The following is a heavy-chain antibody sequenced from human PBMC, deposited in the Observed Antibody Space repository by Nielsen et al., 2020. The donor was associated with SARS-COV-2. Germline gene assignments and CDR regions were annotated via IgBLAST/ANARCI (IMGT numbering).Heavy chain of an antibody. CDR1: GGSISSSSYY. CDR2: IYYSGST. CDR3: ARRVALFVGDLPSDY. Sequence: SETLSLTCTVSGGSISSSSYYWGWIRQPPGKGLEWIGSIYYSGSTYYNPSLKSRVTISVDTSKNQFSLKLSSVTAADTAVYYCARRVALFVGDLPSDYWGQGTLVTVSS. D-gene: IGHD3-10*01. V-gene: IGHV4-39*01. J-gene: IGHJ4*02.